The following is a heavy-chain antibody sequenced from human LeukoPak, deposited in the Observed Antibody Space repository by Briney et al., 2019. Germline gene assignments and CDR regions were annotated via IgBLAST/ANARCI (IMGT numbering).Heavy chain of an antibody. CDR2: IKSKTDGGTT. Sequence: GGSLRLSCAASGFTFSNAWMSWVRQAPGKGLEWVGRIKSKTDGGTTDYAAPVKGRFTISRDDSKNTLYLQINSLKTEDTAVYYCTTDYYGSGSYYNDAFDIWGQGTMVTVSS. CDR3: TTDYYGSGSYYNDAFDI. J-gene: IGHJ3*02. CDR1: GFTFSNAW. D-gene: IGHD3-10*01. V-gene: IGHV3-15*01.